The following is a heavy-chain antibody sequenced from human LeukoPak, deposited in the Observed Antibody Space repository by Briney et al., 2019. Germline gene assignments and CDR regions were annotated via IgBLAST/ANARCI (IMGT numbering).Heavy chain of an antibody. D-gene: IGHD2-2*01. CDR3: AKIGDEIVVVPAAFFDY. CDR1: GFTFSNYG. CDR2: LRGSGGST. J-gene: IGHJ4*02. V-gene: IGHV3-23*01. Sequence: GGSLRLSCAAPGFTFSNYGMSSVRQAPGKGLEWVSRLRGSGGSTYYVDSVRGRVTISSDDSKHTRIQELNIRRDGHAFLYYCAKIGDEIVVVPAAFFDYWGQGTLVTVSS.